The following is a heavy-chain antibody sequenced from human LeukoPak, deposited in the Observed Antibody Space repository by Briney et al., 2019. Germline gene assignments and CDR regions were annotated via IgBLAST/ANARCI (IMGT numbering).Heavy chain of an antibody. J-gene: IGHJ5*02. CDR1: GYTFTSYG. D-gene: IGHD6-13*01. CDR3: ARDLGQHNWFDP. CDR2: IIPIFGTA. V-gene: IGHV1-69*05. Sequence: ASVKVSCKASGYTFTSYGISWVRQAPGQGLEWMGWIIPIFGTANYAQKFQGRVTITTDESTSTAYMELSSLRSEDTAVYYCARDLGQHNWFDPWGQGTLVTVPS.